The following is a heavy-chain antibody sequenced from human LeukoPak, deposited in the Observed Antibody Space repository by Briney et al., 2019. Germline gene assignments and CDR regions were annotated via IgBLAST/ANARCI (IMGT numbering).Heavy chain of an antibody. CDR3: AREYCSGGSCYPTIDY. D-gene: IGHD2-15*01. Sequence: PGGSLRLSCAASGFTFSSYAMHWVRQAPGKGLEWVAVISYDGSNKYYADSVKGRFTISRDNAKNTLYLQMNSLRAEDTAVYYCAREYCSGGSCYPTIDYWGQGTLVTVSS. V-gene: IGHV3-30-3*01. CDR2: ISYDGSNK. J-gene: IGHJ4*02. CDR1: GFTFSSYA.